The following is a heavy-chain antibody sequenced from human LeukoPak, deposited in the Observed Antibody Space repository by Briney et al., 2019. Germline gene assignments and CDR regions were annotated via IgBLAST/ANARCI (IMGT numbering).Heavy chain of an antibody. Sequence: SETLSLTCTVSGGSISSYYWSWIRQPPGKGLEWIGYIYYSGSTNYNPSLKSRVTISVDTSKNQFSLKLSSVTAADTAVYYCARRGYSSGWYYFDYWGQGTLVTVSS. D-gene: IGHD6-19*01. CDR2: IYYSGST. V-gene: IGHV4-59*08. CDR3: ARRGYSSGWYYFDY. J-gene: IGHJ4*02. CDR1: GGSISSYY.